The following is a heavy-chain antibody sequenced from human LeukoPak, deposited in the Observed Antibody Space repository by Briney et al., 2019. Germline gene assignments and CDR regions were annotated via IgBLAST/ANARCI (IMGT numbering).Heavy chain of an antibody. J-gene: IGHJ3*02. CDR1: GGSISSSSYY. CDR2: IYYSGST. CDR3: ATYRLVMGAFDI. D-gene: IGHD3-9*01. Sequence: PSETLSLTCTVSGGSISSSSYYWGWIRQPPGKGLEWIGSIYYSGSTYYNPSLKSRVTISVDTSKNQFSLKLSSVTAADTAVYYCATYRLVMGAFDIWGQGTMVTVSS. V-gene: IGHV4-39*01.